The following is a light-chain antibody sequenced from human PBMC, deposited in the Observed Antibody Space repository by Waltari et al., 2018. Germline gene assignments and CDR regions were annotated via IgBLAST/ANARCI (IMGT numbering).Light chain of an antibody. CDR2: FGS. CDR1: ESLLHTNGYYY. Sequence: EIVMTQPPISPPVTPGEPANISCRSSESLLHTNGYYYLDWYLQRPGQSPQLLIYFGSNRAPGVADRFSGSASGTDFTLQVSRVEAEDVGVYFCMQGLQIPFTFGQGTKLQI. V-gene: IGKV2-28*01. J-gene: IGKJ2*01. CDR3: MQGLQIPFT.